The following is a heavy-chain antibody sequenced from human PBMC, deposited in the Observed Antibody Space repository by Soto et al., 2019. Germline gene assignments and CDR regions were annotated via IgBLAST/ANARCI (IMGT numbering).Heavy chain of an antibody. Sequence: GGSLRLSCAASGFTFSSYSMNWVRQAPGKGLEWVSSISSSSSYIYYADSVKGRFTISRDNAKNSLYLQMNSLRAEDTAVYYCARDRGINWFDPWGQGTLVTGSS. V-gene: IGHV3-21*01. CDR2: ISSSSSYI. J-gene: IGHJ5*02. CDR1: GFTFSSYS. D-gene: IGHD3-10*01. CDR3: ARDRGINWFDP.